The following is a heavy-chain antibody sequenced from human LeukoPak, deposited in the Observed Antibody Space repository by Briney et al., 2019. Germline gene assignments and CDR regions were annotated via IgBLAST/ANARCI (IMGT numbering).Heavy chain of an antibody. CDR3: AKNYDILTGYYSLGY. CDR1: GFTFSSSW. Sequence: GGSLRLSCAASGFTFSSSWMSWVRQAPGKGLEWVANIKQDGSEKYYVDSVKGRFTISRDNAKNTLYLQMNSLRAEDTAVYYCAKNYDILTGYYSLGYWGQGTLVTVSS. CDR2: IKQDGSEK. J-gene: IGHJ4*02. V-gene: IGHV3-7*03. D-gene: IGHD3-9*01.